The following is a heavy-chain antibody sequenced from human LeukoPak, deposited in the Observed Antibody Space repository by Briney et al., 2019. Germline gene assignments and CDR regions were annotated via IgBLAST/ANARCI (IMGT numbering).Heavy chain of an antibody. CDR1: GFTVSSDY. Sequence: PGGSLRLSCAASGFTVSSDYMSWVRQAPGKGLEWVSVIYSGGSTYYADSVKGRFTISRDNAKNSLYLQMNSLRAEDMALYYCAKDRLWQFDAFDVWGQGTMVTVSS. V-gene: IGHV3-53*05. CDR2: IYSGGST. J-gene: IGHJ3*01. CDR3: AKDRLWQFDAFDV. D-gene: IGHD4/OR15-4a*01.